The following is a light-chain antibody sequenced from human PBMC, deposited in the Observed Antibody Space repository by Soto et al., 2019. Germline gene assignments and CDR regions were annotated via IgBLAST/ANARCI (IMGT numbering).Light chain of an antibody. Sequence: QSALTQPASVSGSPGRSITISCTGTSSDVGGYNYVSWYQQHPGKAPKLMIYEVSNRPSGVSNRFSGSKSGNTASLTISGLQAEDEADYYCSSYTSSSTYVVGTSTKATV. CDR2: EVS. J-gene: IGLJ1*01. CDR3: SSYTSSSTYV. CDR1: SSDVGGYNY. V-gene: IGLV2-14*01.